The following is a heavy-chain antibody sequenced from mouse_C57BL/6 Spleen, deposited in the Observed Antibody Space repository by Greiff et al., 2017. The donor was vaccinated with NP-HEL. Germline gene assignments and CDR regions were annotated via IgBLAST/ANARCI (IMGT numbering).Heavy chain of an antibody. Sequence: VQLQQSGAELVRPGASVTLSCKASGYTFTDYEMHWVKQTPVHGLEWIGAIDPETGGPAYNQKFKGKAILTADKSSSTAYMELRSLTSEDSAVYYCTRDDGYYDYWGQGTTLTVSS. D-gene: IGHD2-3*01. J-gene: IGHJ2*01. CDR3: TRDDGYYDY. V-gene: IGHV1-15*01. CDR2: IDPETGGP. CDR1: GYTFTDYE.